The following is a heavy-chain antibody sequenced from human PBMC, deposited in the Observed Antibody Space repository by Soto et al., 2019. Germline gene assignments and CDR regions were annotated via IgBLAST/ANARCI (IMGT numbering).Heavy chain of an antibody. CDR3: AKDRSTGSPEGFQY. V-gene: IGHV3-30*18. D-gene: IGHD2-8*02. Sequence: QVQLVESGGGVAQPGTSLRLSCAASGFSFSSYVMHWVRQIPGKGLEWVAVVLYSGDIEYYADSVKGRFTISRDNSQNMLFLQMNSLRAEDTAVYYCAKDRSTGSPEGFQYWGQGTLVNVSS. CDR2: VLYSGDIE. J-gene: IGHJ1*01. CDR1: GFSFSSYV.